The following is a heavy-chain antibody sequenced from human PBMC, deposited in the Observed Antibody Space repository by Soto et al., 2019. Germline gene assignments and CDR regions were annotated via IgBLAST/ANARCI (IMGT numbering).Heavy chain of an antibody. CDR2: IYWDDDK. CDR3: ARRRGGFGGGWTTPYFDY. V-gene: IGHV2-5*02. CDR1: GFSLNTGGVG. Sequence: QITLKESGPTVVKPTQTLTLTCSLSGFSLNTGGVGVGWIRQPPGKALVWLAVIYWDDDKSWNPSLRDRLTINRDASDDQVVLTVTNMDPVDTGTYYCARRRGGFGGGWTTPYFDYWGQGTLVTVSS. D-gene: IGHD6-19*01. J-gene: IGHJ4*02.